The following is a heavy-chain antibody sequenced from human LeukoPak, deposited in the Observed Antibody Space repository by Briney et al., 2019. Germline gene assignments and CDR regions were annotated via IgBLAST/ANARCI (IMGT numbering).Heavy chain of an antibody. D-gene: IGHD4-23*01. CDR1: GGSISRYY. J-gene: IGHJ4*02. CDR3: ARDYRGPSSFDS. V-gene: IGHV4-59*01. CDR2: IYYSGNT. Sequence: SETLSLTCTVSGGSISRYYWSWIRQPPGKGLEWIGYIYYSGNTKNNPSLKSRVTISVDTSQDQFSLNLNSVTAADTAVDYCARDYRGPSSFDSWGQGTLVTVSS.